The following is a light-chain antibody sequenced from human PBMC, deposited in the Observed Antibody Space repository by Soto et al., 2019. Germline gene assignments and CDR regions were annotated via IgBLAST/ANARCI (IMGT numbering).Light chain of an antibody. J-gene: IGLJ1*01. CDR1: SFNIGFNY. Sequence: QAVVTQPPSASGTPGQTVTISCSGSSFNIGFNYVYWYQQLPGMAPKLLIHSNDERPSGVPDRFSGSKSGTSASLAISGLRSEDEAEYYCAAWDDSLSGGVFGTGTKVTVL. CDR3: AAWDDSLSGGV. CDR2: SND. V-gene: IGLV1-47*02.